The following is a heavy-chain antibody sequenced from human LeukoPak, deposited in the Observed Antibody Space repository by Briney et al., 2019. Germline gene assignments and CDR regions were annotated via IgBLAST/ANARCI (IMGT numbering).Heavy chain of an antibody. V-gene: IGHV3-7*01. D-gene: IGHD6-13*01. J-gene: IGHJ4*02. CDR3: ARDIEAAGLFLDY. CDR2: MKYDGGEK. CDR1: GFTFSSYW. Sequence: GGSLRLSCAASGFTFSSYWMSWVRQAPGKGLEWVANMKYDGGEKYYVDSVKGRFTISRDNAKNSLYLQMNSLRAEDTAVYYCARDIEAAGLFLDYWGQGTLVTVSS.